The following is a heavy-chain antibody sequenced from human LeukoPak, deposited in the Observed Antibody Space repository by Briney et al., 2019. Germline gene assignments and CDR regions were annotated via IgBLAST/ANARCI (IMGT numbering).Heavy chain of an antibody. CDR1: GYTFTGYY. CDR3: ATQSASGFPWYFDL. J-gene: IGHJ2*01. D-gene: IGHD3-10*01. Sequence: GASVKVSCKASGYTFTGYYMHWVRQAPGQGLEWMGWINPNSGGTNYAQKFQGRVTMTRDTSISTAYMELSRLRSDDTAVYYCATQSASGFPWYFDLWGRGTLVTVSS. CDR2: INPNSGGT. V-gene: IGHV1-2*02.